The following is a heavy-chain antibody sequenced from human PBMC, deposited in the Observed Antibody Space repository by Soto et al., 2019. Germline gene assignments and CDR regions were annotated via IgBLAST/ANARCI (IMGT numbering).Heavy chain of an antibody. CDR2: IFPSGAT. J-gene: IGHJ2*01. CDR1: GAPISGGDYH. CDR3: ARGSAAKRYFDL. D-gene: IGHD5-18*01. V-gene: IGHV4-30-4*01. Sequence: QVQLQESGPGLVKPSQTLFLMCTVSGAPISGGDYHWSWIRQPPGKGLEWIGYIFPSGATHYNSSLGSRMTMSVETSKSHFSLKLTSVTAADTAVYFCARGSAAKRYFDLWGRGTLVTVSS.